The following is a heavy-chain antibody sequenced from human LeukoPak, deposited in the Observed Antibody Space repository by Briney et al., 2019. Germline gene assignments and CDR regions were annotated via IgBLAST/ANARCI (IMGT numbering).Heavy chain of an antibody. CDR2: INPNSGGT. CDR1: GYTFTGYY. V-gene: IGHV1-2*06. CDR3: AREVYGSNFDY. D-gene: IGHD1-26*01. Sequence: ASVKASCKASGYTFTGYYMHWVRQAPGQGLEWMGRINPNSGGTNYAQKFQGRVTMTRDTSISTAYMELSRLSSDDTAMYYCAREVYGSNFDYWGQGTLVTVSS. J-gene: IGHJ4*02.